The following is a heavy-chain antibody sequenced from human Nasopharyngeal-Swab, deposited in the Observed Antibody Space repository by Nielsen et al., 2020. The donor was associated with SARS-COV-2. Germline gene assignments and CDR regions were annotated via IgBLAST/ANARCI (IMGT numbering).Heavy chain of an antibody. J-gene: IGHJ4*02. V-gene: IGHV4-59*13. CDR2: IYYSGST. D-gene: IGHD3-22*01. CDR3: ARGSGYYDSSGYSDY. Sequence: SETLSLTCTVSGGSISSYYWRWIRQPPGKGLEWIGYIYYSGSTNYNPSLKSRVTISVGTSKNQFSLKLRSVTAADTAVYYCARGSGYYDSSGYSDYWGQGTLVTVSS. CDR1: GGSISSYY.